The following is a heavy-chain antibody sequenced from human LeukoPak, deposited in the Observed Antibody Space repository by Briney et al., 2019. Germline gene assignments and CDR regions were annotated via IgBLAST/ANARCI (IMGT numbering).Heavy chain of an antibody. D-gene: IGHD3-10*01. CDR2: IWYDGSNE. V-gene: IGHV3-33*01. Sequence: GGSLRLSCEASGFSFSNSGMHWVRQAPGKGLEWVAVIWYDGSNEYYADAVKGRFTISRDNSKNTVHLQMNSLRVEDTSVYYCARGDLWLGHWGQGSLVTVSS. CDR3: ARGDLWLGH. J-gene: IGHJ4*02. CDR1: GFSFSNSG.